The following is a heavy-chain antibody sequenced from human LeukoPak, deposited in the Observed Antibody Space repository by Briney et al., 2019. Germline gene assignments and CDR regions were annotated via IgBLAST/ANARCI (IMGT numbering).Heavy chain of an antibody. CDR3: ASEMDV. Sequence: PSETLSLTCTVSSGSVRTSYCSWIRQPPGKGLEWIGSIYYSGSTYYNPSLKSRVTISVDTSKNQFSLKLSSVTAADTAVYYCASEMDVWGQGTTVTVSS. CDR1: SGSVRTSY. CDR2: IYYSGST. V-gene: IGHV4-59*05. J-gene: IGHJ6*02. D-gene: IGHD1-26*01.